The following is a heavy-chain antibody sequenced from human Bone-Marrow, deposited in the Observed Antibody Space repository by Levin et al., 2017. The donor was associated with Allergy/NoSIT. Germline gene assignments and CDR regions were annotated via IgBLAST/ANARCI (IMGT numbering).Heavy chain of an antibody. D-gene: IGHD6-13*01. CDR3: ARGRGSGSWYSLLWFDP. CDR2: IYYSGAT. Sequence: SCGSISSGAYYWSWIRQHPVKGLEWIGYIYYSGATNYNPTLKSRVTISLDMSKNQFSLRLSSVTAADTAVYYCARGRGSGSWYSLLWFDPWGQGTQVTVSS. CDR1: CGSISSGAYY. V-gene: IGHV4-31*02. J-gene: IGHJ5*02.